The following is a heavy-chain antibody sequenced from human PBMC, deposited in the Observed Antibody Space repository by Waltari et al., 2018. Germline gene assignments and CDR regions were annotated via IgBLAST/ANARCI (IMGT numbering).Heavy chain of an antibody. V-gene: IGHV4-31*03. D-gene: IGHD3-10*01. J-gene: IGHJ4*02. Sequence: QVQLQESGPGLVKPSQTLSLTCTVSGGSISSGGYYWSWIRQHPGKGLEWIGYIYYSGSTYYNPSLKSRVTISVDTSKNQFSRKLSSVTAADTAVYYCARLWFGESNDDYWGQGTLVTVSS. CDR1: GGSISSGGYY. CDR3: ARLWFGESNDDY. CDR2: IYYSGST.